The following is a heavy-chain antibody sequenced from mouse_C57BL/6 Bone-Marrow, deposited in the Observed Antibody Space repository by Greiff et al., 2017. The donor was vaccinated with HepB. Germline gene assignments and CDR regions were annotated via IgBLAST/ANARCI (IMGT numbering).Heavy chain of an antibody. J-gene: IGHJ4*01. CDR2: INPYNGGT. V-gene: IGHV1-19*01. CDR3: ARGFNYGSSYAMDY. Sequence: EVQLQQSGPVLVKPGASVKMSCKASGYTFTDYYMNWVKQSHGKSLEWIGVINPYNGGTSYNQKFKGKATLTVDKSSSTAYMELNSLTSEDSAVYYCARGFNYGSSYAMDYWGQGTSVTVSS. CDR1: GYTFTDYY. D-gene: IGHD1-1*01.